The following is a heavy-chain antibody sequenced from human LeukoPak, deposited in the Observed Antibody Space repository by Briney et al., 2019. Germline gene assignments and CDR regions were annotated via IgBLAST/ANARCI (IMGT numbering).Heavy chain of an antibody. J-gene: IGHJ4*02. Sequence: GGSLRLSCAASGFTFGNYWMSWVRQAPGKGLEWVANIKTDGSEQYYVDPAKGRFTISRDNSKNTLYLQMNSLRAEDTAVYYCARGLRIAVAGNIDYWGQGTLVTVSS. CDR2: IKTDGSEQ. D-gene: IGHD6-19*01. V-gene: IGHV3-7*04. CDR1: GFTFGNYW. CDR3: ARGLRIAVAGNIDY.